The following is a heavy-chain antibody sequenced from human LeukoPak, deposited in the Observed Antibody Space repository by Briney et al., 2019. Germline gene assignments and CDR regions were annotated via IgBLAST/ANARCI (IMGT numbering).Heavy chain of an antibody. D-gene: IGHD3-10*01. CDR1: GYTFTDYY. Sequence: GASVKVSCRSSGYTFTDYYIHWVRQAPGQGLEWMGWMNPNSGNTFYAQKFQGRVTMTSYTSTGTAYMELHRLRSEDTAVYYCARGATIRGVIRTQGQGWFDPWGQGTLVTVSS. J-gene: IGHJ5*02. V-gene: IGHV1-8*02. CDR2: MNPNSGNT. CDR3: ARGATIRGVIRTQGQGWFDP.